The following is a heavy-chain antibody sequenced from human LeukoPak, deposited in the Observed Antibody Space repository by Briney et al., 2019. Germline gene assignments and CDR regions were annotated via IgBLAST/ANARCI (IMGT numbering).Heavy chain of an antibody. CDR3: SRSAKDGYDPFDY. J-gene: IGHJ4*02. Sequence: PSETLSLTCTVSGGSIRNSSYYWGWIRQPPGKGLEWIGCIYYSGRTYYNPSLKSRLTISVDTSKNQFSLKLSSVTAADTAVYSFSRSAKDGYDPFDYWGQGTLVTVSS. V-gene: IGHV4-39*01. CDR2: IYYSGRT. CDR1: GGSIRNSSYY. D-gene: IGHD5-12*01.